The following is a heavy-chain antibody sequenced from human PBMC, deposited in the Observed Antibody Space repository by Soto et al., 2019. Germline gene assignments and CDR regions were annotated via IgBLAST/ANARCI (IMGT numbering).Heavy chain of an antibody. CDR2: ISAYNGNT. Sequence: VASVKVSCKASGYTFTSYGISWVRQAPGQGLEWMGWISAYNGNTNYAQKLQGRVTMTTDTSTSTAYMELRSLRSDDTAVYYCARDRRREIVLVPAVMDFQHWGQGTLVTVSS. D-gene: IGHD2-2*01. J-gene: IGHJ1*01. CDR1: GYTFTSYG. CDR3: ARDRRREIVLVPAVMDFQH. V-gene: IGHV1-18*01.